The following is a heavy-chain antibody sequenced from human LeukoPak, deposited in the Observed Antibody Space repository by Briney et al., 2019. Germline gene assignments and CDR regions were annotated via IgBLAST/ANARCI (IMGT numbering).Heavy chain of an antibody. CDR2: IYYTGSM. D-gene: IGHD6-19*01. CDR1: GGSISSGTYY. V-gene: IGHV4-39*01. Sequence: SETLSLTCTVSGGSISSGTYYWGWIRQPPGKGLEWVATIYYTGSMYYNPSLKGRVTVSVDTSKTQFSLNLTSVTAADTPAYPCARGYTDGWLIGYWGQGTLVTVSS. CDR3: ARGYTDGWLIGY. J-gene: IGHJ4*02.